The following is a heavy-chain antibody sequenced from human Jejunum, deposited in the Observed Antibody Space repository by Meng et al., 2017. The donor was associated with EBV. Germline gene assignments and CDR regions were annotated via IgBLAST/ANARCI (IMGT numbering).Heavy chain of an antibody. CDR1: GGSINSGSYY. J-gene: IGHJ6*02. V-gene: IGHV4-39*07. Sequence: HLQPQEAGPGLVKPSEPLSPPCTVFGGSINSGSYYWGWIRQPPGKGLEWIGSIFYNGRTYYYNPSLKSRVAISVDTPKNQLSLKLSSVTAADTAVYYCARTGSYYYYGMDVWGQGTTVTVSS. CDR3: ARTGSYYYYGMDV. CDR2: IFYNGRTY. D-gene: IGHD3-10*01.